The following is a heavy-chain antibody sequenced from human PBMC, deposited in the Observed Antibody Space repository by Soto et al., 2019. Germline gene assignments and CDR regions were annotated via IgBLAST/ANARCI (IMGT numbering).Heavy chain of an antibody. J-gene: IGHJ4*02. CDR1: GGSVSSDNW. V-gene: IGHV4-4*02. Sequence: QVQLQESGPGLVKPSRTLSLTCGVSGGSVSSDNWCSWVRQPPGKGLEWIGEIYHSGSTNYNSSLKSRVSLSVDKSKNQFSLRLTSVTAADTAVYNCARKNWGSGYFDYRGQGILVTVSS. CDR3: ARKNWGSGYFDY. CDR2: IYHSGST. D-gene: IGHD7-27*01.